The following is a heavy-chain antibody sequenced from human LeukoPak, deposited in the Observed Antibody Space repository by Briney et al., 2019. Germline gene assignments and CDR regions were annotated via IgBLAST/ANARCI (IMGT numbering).Heavy chain of an antibody. CDR1: GFTFSSSG. J-gene: IGHJ4*02. CDR2: ISYDGSNK. D-gene: IGHD6-13*01. Sequence: GGSLRLSCAASGFTFSSSGMHWVRQAPGKGLEWVAIISYDGSNKDYADSVKGRFTISRDNSKNTLYLQMNSLRVADTAVYHCARDSDPGGYIAAAGTGFDYWGQGTLVTVSS. CDR3: ARDSDPGGYIAAAGTGFDY. V-gene: IGHV3-30*03.